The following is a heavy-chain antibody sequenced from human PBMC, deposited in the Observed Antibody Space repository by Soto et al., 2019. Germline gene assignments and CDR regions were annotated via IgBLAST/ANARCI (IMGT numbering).Heavy chain of an antibody. Sequence: GASVKVSCKAIGYSFTSHYMHWVRQAPGQGLEWMGTIFPGGVNIAYAQKLQGRVTMTTDTSTSTAYMELRSLRSDDTAVYYCARDPPPMDVWGQGTTVTVSS. CDR2: IFPGGVNI. CDR3: ARDPPPMDV. J-gene: IGHJ6*02. CDR1: GYSFTSHY. V-gene: IGHV1-46*01.